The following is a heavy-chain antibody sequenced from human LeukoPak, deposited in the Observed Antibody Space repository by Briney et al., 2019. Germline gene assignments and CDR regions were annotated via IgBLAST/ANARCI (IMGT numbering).Heavy chain of an antibody. Sequence: PSETLSLTCTVSGGSISSSSYYWGWIRQPPGKGLEWIGSIYYSGSTYYNPSLKRRVTISVDTSKNQFSLKLSSVTAADTAVYYCASRYYYDSSGYTRWGQGTLVTVSS. CDR2: IYYSGST. CDR1: GGSISSSSYY. CDR3: ASRYYYDSSGYTR. V-gene: IGHV4-39*01. J-gene: IGHJ4*02. D-gene: IGHD3-22*01.